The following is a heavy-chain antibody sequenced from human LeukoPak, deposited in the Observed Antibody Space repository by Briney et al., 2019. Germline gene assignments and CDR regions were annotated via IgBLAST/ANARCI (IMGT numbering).Heavy chain of an antibody. CDR1: GGSISSSSYY. CDR2: IYYSGST. Sequence: SETLSLTCTVSGGSISSSSYYWGWIRQPPGKGLEWIGSIYYSGSTYYNPSLKSRVTISVDTSKNQFFLKLSSVTAADTAVYYCASRYYDILTGYLYFDYWGQGTLVTVSS. V-gene: IGHV4-39*07. CDR3: ASRYYDILTGYLYFDY. J-gene: IGHJ4*02. D-gene: IGHD3-9*01.